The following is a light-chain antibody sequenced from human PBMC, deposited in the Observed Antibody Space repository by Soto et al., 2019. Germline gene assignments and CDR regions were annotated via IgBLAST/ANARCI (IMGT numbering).Light chain of an antibody. CDR1: SGHSSYA. V-gene: IGLV4-69*01. CDR2: LNTDGSH. J-gene: IGLJ2*01. Sequence: QSVLTQSPSASASLGASVKLTCTLSSGHSSYAIAWHQQQPEKGPRYLMKLNTDGSHSKGDGIPNRFSGSSTGAERYLTVSSLQSDDEAAYYCQTWDNCIWIFGGGTSLTVL. CDR3: QTWDNCIWI.